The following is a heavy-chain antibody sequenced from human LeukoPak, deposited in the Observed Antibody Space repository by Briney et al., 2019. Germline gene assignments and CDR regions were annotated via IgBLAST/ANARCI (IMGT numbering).Heavy chain of an antibody. CDR3: AKALFPTYSGSYFDY. J-gene: IGHJ4*02. CDR1: GFTFSSYA. V-gene: IGHV3-23*01. D-gene: IGHD1-26*01. Sequence: GGSLRLSCAASGFTFSSYAMRWVRQAPGKGLEWVSAISGSGGSTYYADSVKGRFTISRDNSKNTLYLQMNSLRAEDTAVYYCAKALFPTYSGSYFDYWGQGTLVTVSS. CDR2: ISGSGGST.